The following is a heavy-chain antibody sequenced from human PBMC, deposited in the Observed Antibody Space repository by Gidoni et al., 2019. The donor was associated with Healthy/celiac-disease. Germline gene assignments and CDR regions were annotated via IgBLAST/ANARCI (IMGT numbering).Heavy chain of an antibody. J-gene: IGHJ4*02. Sequence: EVQLVESGGGLVKPGGSLRLSCAASGFTFSSYSMNWVRQAPGKGLEWVSSISSSSSYIYYADAVKGRFTISRDNAKNSLYLQMNSLRAEDTAVYYCARGPARREMSMWFGELPNHFDYWGQGTLVTVSS. V-gene: IGHV3-21*01. CDR2: ISSSSSYI. CDR3: ARGPARREMSMWFGELPNHFDY. CDR1: GFTFSSYS. D-gene: IGHD3-10*01.